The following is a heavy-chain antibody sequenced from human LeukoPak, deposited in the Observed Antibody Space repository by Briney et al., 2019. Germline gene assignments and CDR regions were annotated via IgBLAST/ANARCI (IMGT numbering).Heavy chain of an antibody. Sequence: SQTLSLTCTVSGGSISSGSYYWSWIRQPAGKGLEWIGRIYTSGSTNYNPSLKSRVTISVDTSKNQFSLKLSSVTAADTAVYYCARVKGSSSPIDYWGQGTLVAVSS. CDR1: GGSISSGSYY. CDR3: ARVKGSSSPIDY. D-gene: IGHD6-6*01. CDR2: IYTSGST. J-gene: IGHJ4*02. V-gene: IGHV4-61*02.